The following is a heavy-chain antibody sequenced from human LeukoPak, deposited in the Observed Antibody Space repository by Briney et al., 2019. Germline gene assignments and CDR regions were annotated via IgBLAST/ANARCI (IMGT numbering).Heavy chain of an antibody. CDR1: GFTFSSYS. Sequence: GGSLRLSCAASGFTFSSYSMNWVRQAPGKGLEWVSSISSSSSYIYYADSVKGRFTISRDNAKNSLYLQMNSLRAEDTAVYYCAREGAVRRVFYGMDVWGQGTTVTVSS. J-gene: IGHJ6*02. V-gene: IGHV3-21*01. CDR3: AREGAVRRVFYGMDV. CDR2: ISSSSSYI. D-gene: IGHD3-10*01.